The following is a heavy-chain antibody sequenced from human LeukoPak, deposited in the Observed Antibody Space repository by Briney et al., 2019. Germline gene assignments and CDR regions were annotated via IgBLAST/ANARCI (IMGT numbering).Heavy chain of an antibody. V-gene: IGHV1-69*13. J-gene: IGHJ6*03. Sequence: ASVKVSCKASGGTFSSYAISWVRQAPGQGLEWMGGIIPIFGTASYAQKFQGRVTITADESTSTAYMELSSLRSEDTAVYYCASTFLTGYSHYYYYYMDVWGKGTTVTISS. CDR3: ASTFLTGYSHYYYYYMDV. CDR1: GGTFSSYA. CDR2: IIPIFGTA. D-gene: IGHD3-9*01.